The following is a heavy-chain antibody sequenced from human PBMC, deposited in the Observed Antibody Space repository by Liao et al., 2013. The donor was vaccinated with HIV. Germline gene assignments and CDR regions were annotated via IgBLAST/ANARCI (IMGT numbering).Heavy chain of an antibody. D-gene: IGHD6-19*01. J-gene: IGHJ4*02. V-gene: IGHV4-59*01. CDR3: ARGADFDY. CDR2: VSHSGGT. CDR1: GGSISSYY. Sequence: QLQLQESGSGLVKPSETLSLTCAVSGGSISSYYWNWIRQSPGAGLEWIGHVSHSGGTNYSPSLKSRVTIALDTTRNRFSLTLTSVTAADTAVYYCARGADFDYWGPGALVTVSS.